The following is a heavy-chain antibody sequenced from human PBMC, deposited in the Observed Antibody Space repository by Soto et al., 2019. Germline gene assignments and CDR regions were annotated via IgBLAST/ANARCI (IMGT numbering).Heavy chain of an antibody. J-gene: IGHJ4*02. Sequence: QVQLVQSGAEVKRPGASVKVSCRASGYVFNTYGLSWVRQAPGQGLEWMGWITAYSADTNYAQKFKGRVTMTIDTSTNTAYMELRSLRSDDTALYFCARDGSLDGNYEYWGQGTLVTVSS. D-gene: IGHD4-4*01. V-gene: IGHV1-18*01. CDR3: ARDGSLDGNYEY. CDR2: ITAYSADT. CDR1: GYVFNTYG.